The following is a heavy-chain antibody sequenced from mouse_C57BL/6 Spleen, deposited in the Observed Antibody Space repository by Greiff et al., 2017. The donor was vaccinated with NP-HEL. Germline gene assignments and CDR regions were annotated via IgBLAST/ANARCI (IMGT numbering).Heavy chain of an antibody. CDR3: AKGGGSSPFAY. V-gene: IGHV1-50*01. D-gene: IGHD1-1*01. Sequence: QVQLQQPGAELVKPGASVKLSCKASGYTFTSYWMQWVKQRPGQGLEWIGEIDPSDSYTNYNQKFKGKATLTVDTSSSTAYMQLSSLTSEDSAVYYCAKGGGSSPFAYWGQGTLVTVSA. CDR1: GYTFTSYW. CDR2: IDPSDSYT. J-gene: IGHJ3*01.